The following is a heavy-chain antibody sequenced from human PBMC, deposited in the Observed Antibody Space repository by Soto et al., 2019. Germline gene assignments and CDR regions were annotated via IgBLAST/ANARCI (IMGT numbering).Heavy chain of an antibody. CDR2: IYFDGITT. D-gene: IGHD1-26*01. CDR3: ARGGAMGVDY. CDR1: GFTFNTHW. J-gene: IGHJ4*02. Sequence: WGSLRLSCTASGFTFNTHWIHLFRHAPLKGLVWVSRIYFDGITTNYADSVKGRLTVSRDNAKNTVYLHVNTLRDEDTAVYYCARGGAMGVDYWGQGTLVTVSS. V-gene: IGHV3-74*01.